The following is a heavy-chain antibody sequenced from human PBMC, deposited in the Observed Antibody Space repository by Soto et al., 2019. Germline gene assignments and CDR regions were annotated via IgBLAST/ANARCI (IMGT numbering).Heavy chain of an antibody. J-gene: IGHJ6*02. D-gene: IGHD3-10*01. Sequence: SETLSVTCTVSGGSISSGGYYWSWIRQHPGKGLEWIGYIYYSGSTYYDPSLKSRVTISVNTSKNQFSLKLSSVTAADTAVYYCARDNKGVLGVIICDTTYGMDVWSQGTTVRVSS. CDR2: IYYSGST. V-gene: IGHV4-31*03. CDR1: GGSISSGGYY. CDR3: ARDNKGVLGVIICDTTYGMDV.